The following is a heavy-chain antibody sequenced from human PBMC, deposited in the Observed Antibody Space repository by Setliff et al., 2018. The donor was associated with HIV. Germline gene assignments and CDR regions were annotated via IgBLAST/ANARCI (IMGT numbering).Heavy chain of an antibody. CDR2: IKSKYHGGTA. Sequence: GGSLRLSCAVSGLTFSNLWMMWFRQGPGKGPEWVGRIKSKYHGGTADYAASVKGRFTISRDDSKNTVYLEMSNLQTEDTAMYYCTHMGPYFAGTGYNRTHYVDSWGQCALVTVSS. CDR3: THMGPYFAGTGYNRTHYVDS. D-gene: IGHD6-13*01. J-gene: IGHJ4*02. V-gene: IGHV3-15*01. CDR1: GLTFSNLW.